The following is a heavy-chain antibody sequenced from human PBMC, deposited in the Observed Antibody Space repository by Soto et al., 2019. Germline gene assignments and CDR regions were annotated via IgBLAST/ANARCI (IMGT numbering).Heavy chain of an antibody. CDR2: ISYDGSNK. CDR1: GFTFSSYA. V-gene: IGHV3-30-3*01. J-gene: IGHJ6*02. CDR3: ARDPPPESSYYYYGMDV. Sequence: HPGGSLRLSCAASGFTFSSYAMHWVRQAPGKGLEWVAVISYDGSNKYYADSVKGRFTISRDNSKNTLYLQMNSLRAEDTAVYYSARDPPPESSYYYYGMDVWGQGTTVTVSS.